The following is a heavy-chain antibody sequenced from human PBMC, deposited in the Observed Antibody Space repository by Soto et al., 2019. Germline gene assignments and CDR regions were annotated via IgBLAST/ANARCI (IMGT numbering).Heavy chain of an antibody. CDR1: GYTFTGYY. V-gene: IGHV1-2*04. CDR2: INPNSGGT. D-gene: IGHD3-10*01. J-gene: IGHJ6*02. CDR3: AREPLEAFMVQPDYYYYYGMDV. Sequence: ASVKVSCKASGYTFTGYYMHWVRQAPGQGLEWMGWINPNSGGTNYAQKFQGWVTMTRDTSISTAYMELSRLRSDDTAVYYCAREPLEAFMVQPDYYYYYGMDVWGQGTTVTVSS.